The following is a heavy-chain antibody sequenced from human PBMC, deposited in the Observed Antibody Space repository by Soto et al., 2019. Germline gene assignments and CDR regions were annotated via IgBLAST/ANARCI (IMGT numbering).Heavy chain of an antibody. Sequence: EVQLLESGGGLVQPGGSLRLSCAASGFTFSNYAMSWVRQAAGKGLEWVSAISGSGGSPYYADSVKGRFTISRDNSKSTLYLQMNSLRAEDTAVYYCAARRASGYDLRTGYWYFDLWGRGTLVTVSS. CDR1: GFTFSNYA. D-gene: IGHD5-12*01. V-gene: IGHV3-23*01. J-gene: IGHJ2*01. CDR3: AARRASGYDLRTGYWYFDL. CDR2: ISGSGGSP.